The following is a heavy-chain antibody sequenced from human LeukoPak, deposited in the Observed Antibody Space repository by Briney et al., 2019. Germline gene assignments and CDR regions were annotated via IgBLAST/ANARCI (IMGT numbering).Heavy chain of an antibody. CDR2: ISTSGGRT. D-gene: IGHD5-12*01. V-gene: IGHV3-23*01. Sequence: GGSLRLSCAASGFTFTSSGMSWVRRAPGKGLEWVSSISTSGGRTYYADSVTGRFTFSRDNSKNTLYLQMNSLRVEDTAVYYCATLFGGYSGYDYFDYWGQGTRVTVSS. CDR1: GFTFTSSG. CDR3: ATLFGGYSGYDYFDY. J-gene: IGHJ4*02.